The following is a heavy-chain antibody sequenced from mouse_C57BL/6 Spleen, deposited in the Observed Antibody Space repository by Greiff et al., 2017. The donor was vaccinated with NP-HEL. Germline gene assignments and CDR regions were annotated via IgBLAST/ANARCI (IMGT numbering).Heavy chain of an antibody. CDR1: GYTFTSYW. CDR3: ARVGHDGYYGWFAY. J-gene: IGHJ3*01. Sequence: QVQLQQPGAELVRPGSSVKLSCKASGYTFTSYWMHWVKQRPIQGLEWIGNIDPSDSETHYNQKFKGKATLTVDKSSSTAYMQLSSLTSEDSAVYYGARVGHDGYYGWFAYWGQGTLVTVSA. V-gene: IGHV1-52*01. D-gene: IGHD2-3*01. CDR2: IDPSDSET.